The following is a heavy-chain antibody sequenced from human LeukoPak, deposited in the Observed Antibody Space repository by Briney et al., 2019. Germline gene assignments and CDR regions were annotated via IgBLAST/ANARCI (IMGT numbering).Heavy chain of an antibody. Sequence: GGSLRLSCAASGFIFSSYSMNWVRQAPGKGLEWVSSISSSSTYIYYADSVKGRFTISRDNAKNSLYLQMNSLKTEDTAVYYCTTSIDCYGSGSYLSRFDPWGQGTLVTVSS. CDR1: GFIFSSYS. CDR2: ISSSSTYI. CDR3: TTSIDCYGSGSYLSRFDP. J-gene: IGHJ5*02. V-gene: IGHV3-21*03. D-gene: IGHD3-10*01.